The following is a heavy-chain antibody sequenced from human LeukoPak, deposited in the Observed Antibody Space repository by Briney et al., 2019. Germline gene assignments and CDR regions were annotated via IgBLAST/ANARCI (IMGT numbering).Heavy chain of an antibody. D-gene: IGHD6-6*01. CDR2: IYYHGST. Sequence: SETLSLTCTVSGDPISSYSNYKCSWIRQPPGKGLEWIGYIYYHGSTNYNPSLKSRVTFSVDTSKNQFSLKLSSVTAADTAVYYCAKDSPYSSSYFDYWGQGTLVTVSS. CDR3: AKDSPYSSSYFDY. J-gene: IGHJ4*02. CDR1: GDPISSYSNYK. V-gene: IGHV4-61*01.